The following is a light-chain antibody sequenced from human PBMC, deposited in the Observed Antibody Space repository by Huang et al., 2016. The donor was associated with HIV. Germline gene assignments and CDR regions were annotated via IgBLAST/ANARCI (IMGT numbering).Light chain of an antibody. J-gene: IGKJ2*01. V-gene: IGKV2-30*02. CDR3: MQATHRPFT. Sequence: VVMTQSPLSLPVTLGQPASISCTSNQSLVHSDGDTYVNWFQQSPCQSPRRLSYRVSNRDSGVPDRFSGSGSGTHFTLKISRVEAEDVGVYYCMQATHRPFTFGQGTKLEFK. CDR2: RVS. CDR1: QSLVHSDGDTY.